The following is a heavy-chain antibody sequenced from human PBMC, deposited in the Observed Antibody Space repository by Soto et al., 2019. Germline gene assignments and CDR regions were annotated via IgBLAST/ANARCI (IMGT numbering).Heavy chain of an antibody. V-gene: IGHV3-21*01. CDR1: GFTFSSYS. D-gene: IGHD1-26*01. CDR3: ARERIVGAPYFDY. J-gene: IGHJ4*02. Sequence: GGSLRLSCAASGFTFSSYSMNWVRQAPGKGLEWVSSISSSSSYIYYADSVKGRFTISRDNAKNSLYLQMNSLRAEDTAVYYCARERIVGAPYFDYWGQGTLVTVSS. CDR2: ISSSSSYI.